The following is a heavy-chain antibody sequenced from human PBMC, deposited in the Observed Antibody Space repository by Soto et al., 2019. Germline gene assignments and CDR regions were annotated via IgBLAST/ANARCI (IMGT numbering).Heavy chain of an antibody. V-gene: IGHV4-34*01. CDR1: GGSFSGYY. CDR3: ARSAGYCSSTSCPNPGGWFDP. J-gene: IGHJ5*02. D-gene: IGHD2-2*01. Sequence: QVQLQQWGAGLLKPSETLSLTCAVYGGSFSGYYWSWIRQPPGKGLEWIGEINHSGSTNYNPSLKSRVTISVDTSKNQFSLKLSSVTAADTAVYYCARSAGYCSSTSCPNPGGWFDPWGQGTLVTVSS. CDR2: INHSGST.